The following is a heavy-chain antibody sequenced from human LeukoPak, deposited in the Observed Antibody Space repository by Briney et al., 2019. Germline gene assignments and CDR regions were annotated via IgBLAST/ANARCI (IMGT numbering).Heavy chain of an antibody. V-gene: IGHV3-23*01. CDR1: GFTFSSYA. Sequence: GGSLRLSCAASGFTFSSYAMSWVHQAPGKGLEWVSGISGSGGNTYYADSVKGLFTISRDNSKNTLYLQMNSLRAEDTAVYYCAKGGQYSSSSGFGYWGQGTLVTVSS. CDR2: ISGSGGNT. CDR3: AKGGQYSSSSGFGY. J-gene: IGHJ4*02. D-gene: IGHD6-6*01.